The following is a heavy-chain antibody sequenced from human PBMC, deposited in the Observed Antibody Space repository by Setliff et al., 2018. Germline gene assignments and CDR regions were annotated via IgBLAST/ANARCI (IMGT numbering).Heavy chain of an antibody. Sequence: PGGSLRLSCAASGFTFGDYAMSWFRQAPGKGLEWVGFIRSKAYGGTTEYAASVKGRFTISRDDSKSIAYLQMNSLKTEDTAVYYCTREKKELLYYFDYWGQGTLVTVSS. D-gene: IGHD3-10*01. CDR2: IRSKAYGGTT. V-gene: IGHV3-49*03. CDR1: GFTFGDYA. J-gene: IGHJ4*02. CDR3: TREKKELLYYFDY.